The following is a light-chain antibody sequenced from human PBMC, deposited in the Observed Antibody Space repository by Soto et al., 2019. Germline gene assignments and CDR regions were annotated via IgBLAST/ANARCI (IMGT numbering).Light chain of an antibody. Sequence: QSALTQPASVSGSPGQSITISCTGTSSDVGGYNYISWYQQHPGKAPKLMIYDVSNRPSGVSSRFSGSKSGNTASLAISGLQAEDEAGYYCSSYTRSSTRVFGTGTKVTVL. CDR2: DVS. J-gene: IGLJ1*01. CDR3: SSYTRSSTRV. CDR1: SSDVGGYNY. V-gene: IGLV2-14*01.